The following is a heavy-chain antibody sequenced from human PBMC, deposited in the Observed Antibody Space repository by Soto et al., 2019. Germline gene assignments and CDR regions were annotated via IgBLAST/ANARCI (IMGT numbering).Heavy chain of an antibody. V-gene: IGHV1-46*03. Sequence: ASVKVSCKAPGYTFTTYYMHWVRQAPGQGLEWMGIINPSGGSTSYAQKFQGRVTMTRDTSTSTVYMELSSLRSEDTAVYYCVRGDSGSYHPYYFYGMDVWGPGATVTVSS. J-gene: IGHJ6*02. CDR1: GYTFTTYY. CDR3: VRGDSGSYHPYYFYGMDV. CDR2: INPSGGST. D-gene: IGHD1-26*01.